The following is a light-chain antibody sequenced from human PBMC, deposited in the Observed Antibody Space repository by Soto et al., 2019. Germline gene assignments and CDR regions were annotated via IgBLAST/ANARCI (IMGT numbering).Light chain of an antibody. Sequence: QSALTQPRSVSGSPGQSVTISCTATGSDVGDSSHVSWYQLHPGKAPKLMIYEVNNRPSVVPDRFSGSKSGSTASLTISGLQAEDEAEYYCCLSPGSLTWLFGGGTKLTVL. CDR1: GSDVGDSSH. V-gene: IGLV2-11*01. CDR2: EVN. J-gene: IGLJ3*02. CDR3: CLSPGSLTWL.